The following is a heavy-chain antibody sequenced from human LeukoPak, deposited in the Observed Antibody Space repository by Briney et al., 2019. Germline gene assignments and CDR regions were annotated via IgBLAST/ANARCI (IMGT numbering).Heavy chain of an antibody. D-gene: IGHD6-13*01. CDR3: ARHRTPGTAASGLGY. Sequence: GESLKISCKGSGYTFTSYWIGWVRQMPGKGLEWMGTIYPGDSDIRYSPSFQGQVTISADKSIDTAYLQWSSLKASDNAMYYCARHRTPGTAASGLGYWGQGTLVTVSS. J-gene: IGHJ4*02. V-gene: IGHV5-51*01. CDR1: GYTFTSYW. CDR2: IYPGDSDI.